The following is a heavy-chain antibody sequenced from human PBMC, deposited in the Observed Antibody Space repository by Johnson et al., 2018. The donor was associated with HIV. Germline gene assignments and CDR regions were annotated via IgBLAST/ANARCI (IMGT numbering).Heavy chain of an antibody. V-gene: IGHV3-20*04. D-gene: IGHD6-13*01. CDR1: GFTFDDHG. CDR3: AKDQWSSSWTNDAFDI. J-gene: IGHJ3*02. Sequence: VQLVESGGGLVQPGGSLRLSCAASGFTFDDHGMSWVRQVPGKGLEWVSGINWNGGSKDYADSVKGRFTISRDNAKNTLYLQMNSLRAEDTAVYYCAKDQWSSSWTNDAFDIWGQGTMVTVSS. CDR2: INWNGGSK.